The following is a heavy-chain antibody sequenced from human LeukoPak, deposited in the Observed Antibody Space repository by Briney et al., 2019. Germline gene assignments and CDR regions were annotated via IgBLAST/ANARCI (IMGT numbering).Heavy chain of an antibody. CDR1: GGSISSYD. CDR2: IYYSGST. D-gene: IGHD2-2*01. CDR3: ARSAGYQLLDGYYYYMDL. V-gene: IGHV4-59*01. Sequence: SETLSLTCTVSGGSISSYDWSWIRQPPGKGLEWIGYIYYSGSTNYNPSLKSRVTISIDTSKNQFSLKLSSVTAADTAVYYCARSAGYQLLDGYYYYMDLWGKGTTVTVSS. J-gene: IGHJ6*03.